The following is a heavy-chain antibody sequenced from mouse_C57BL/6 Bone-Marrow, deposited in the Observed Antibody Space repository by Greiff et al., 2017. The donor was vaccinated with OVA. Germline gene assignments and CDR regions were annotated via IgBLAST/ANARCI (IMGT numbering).Heavy chain of an antibody. CDR1: GFTFSDYY. CDR2: INYDGSST. J-gene: IGHJ4*01. D-gene: IGHD1-1*01. CDR3: ARVNLLLRLSYAMDY. V-gene: IGHV5-16*01. Sequence: EVMLVESEGGLVQPGSSMKLSCTASGFTFSDYYMAWVRQVPEKGLEWVANINYDGSSTYYLDSLKSRFIISRDNAKNILYLQMSSLKSEDTATYYCARVNLLLRLSYAMDYWGQGTSVTVSS.